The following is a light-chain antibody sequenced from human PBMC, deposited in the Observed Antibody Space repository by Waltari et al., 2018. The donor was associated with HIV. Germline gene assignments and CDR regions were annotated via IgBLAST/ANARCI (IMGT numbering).Light chain of an antibody. V-gene: IGKV3-20*01. Sequence: EVVLTQSPGTLSLSPGERATLSCRASQSVRSSYLAWYQQKPGQAPRLLIYGASTRATGIPERFSGSGSGTDFSLTISRLEPEDFAVYYCQQYGSSPPWTFGQGTNVEIK. J-gene: IGKJ1*01. CDR2: GAS. CDR3: QQYGSSPPWT. CDR1: QSVRSSY.